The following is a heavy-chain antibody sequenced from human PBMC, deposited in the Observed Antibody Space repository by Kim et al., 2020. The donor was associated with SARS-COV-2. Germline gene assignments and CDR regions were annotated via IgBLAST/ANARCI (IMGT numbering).Heavy chain of an antibody. Sequence: KSRVTISVDTSKNQFSLKLSSVTAADTAVYYCARDCGIFGVDEGKEWFDPWGQGTLVTVSS. D-gene: IGHD3-3*01. CDR3: ARDCGIFGVDEGKEWFDP. V-gene: IGHV4-30-2*05. J-gene: IGHJ5*02.